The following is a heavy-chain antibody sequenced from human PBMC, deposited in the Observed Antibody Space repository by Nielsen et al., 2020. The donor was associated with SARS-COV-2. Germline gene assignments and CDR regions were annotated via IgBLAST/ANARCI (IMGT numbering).Heavy chain of an antibody. Sequence: ASVKVSCKTSGYSFTGYYIHWVRQAPGQGLEWMGWINAGNGNTKYSQKFQGRVTITRDTSTSTAYMELRRLRSDDTAVYYCAAIAAAVDYWGQGTLVTVSS. V-gene: IGHV1/OR15-3*01. J-gene: IGHJ4*02. CDR2: INAGNGNT. CDR3: AAIAAAVDY. D-gene: IGHD6-13*01. CDR1: GYSFTGYY.